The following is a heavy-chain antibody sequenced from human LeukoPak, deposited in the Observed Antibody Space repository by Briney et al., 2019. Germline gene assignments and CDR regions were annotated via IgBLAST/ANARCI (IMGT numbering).Heavy chain of an antibody. CDR2: VSYSGSN. D-gene: IGHD4-17*01. V-gene: IGHV4-39*01. J-gene: IGHJ4*02. CDR1: GGSISSDTYY. Sequence: PSETLSLTCTVSGGSISSDTYYWAWIRQPPGKGLEWVVSVSYSGSNYYNPSLKSRFIVSRGTPRSQFFLKLSAVTATDTGLYYCARLFKPTDYIDYWGQGTLVTVSS. CDR3: ARLFKPTDYIDY.